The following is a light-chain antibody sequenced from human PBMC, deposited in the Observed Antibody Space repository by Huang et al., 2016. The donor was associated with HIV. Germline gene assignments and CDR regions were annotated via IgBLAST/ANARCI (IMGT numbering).Light chain of an antibody. CDR2: AAS. CDR1: QGIRND. V-gene: IGKV1-6*01. Sequence: IQMTRSPSSLSASVGDRVTITCRASQGIRNDLGWYQQKPGKAPKLLIYAASTLQSGVPARFSGSGSGTNFSLTISSLQPEDFATYYCLHDYNYPYTFGQGTKLEI. J-gene: IGKJ2*01. CDR3: LHDYNYPYT.